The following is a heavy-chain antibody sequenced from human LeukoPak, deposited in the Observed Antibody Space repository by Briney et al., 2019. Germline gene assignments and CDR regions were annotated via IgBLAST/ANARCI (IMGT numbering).Heavy chain of an antibody. V-gene: IGHV4-30-4*08. CDR2: IYYSGST. CDR3: ARVESGRTINFDY. J-gene: IGHJ4*02. D-gene: IGHD5-12*01. CDR1: GGSISGSSYY. Sequence: SETLSLTCTVSGGSISGSSYYWGWIRQPPGKGLEWIGYIYYSGSTYYNPSLKSRVTISVDTSKNQFSLKLSSVTAADTAVYYCARVESGRTINFDYWGQGTLVTVSS.